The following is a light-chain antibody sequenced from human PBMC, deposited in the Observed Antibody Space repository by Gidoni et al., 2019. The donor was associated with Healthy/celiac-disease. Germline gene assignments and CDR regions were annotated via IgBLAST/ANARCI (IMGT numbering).Light chain of an antibody. Sequence: DIQMTQSPSSLSTSVGDRVTITCRASQSISSYLNWYQQKPGKAPHLLIYAASSLQSGVPSRFSGSGSGTDFTLTISSLQPEDFATYYCQQSYSTFSLTFGGGTKVEIK. V-gene: IGKV1-39*01. J-gene: IGKJ4*01. CDR2: AAS. CDR1: QSISSY. CDR3: QQSYSTFSLT.